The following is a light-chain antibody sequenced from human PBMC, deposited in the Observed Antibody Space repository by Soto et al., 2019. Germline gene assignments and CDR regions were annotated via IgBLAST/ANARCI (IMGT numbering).Light chain of an antibody. CDR1: QRVNTN. Sequence: EIVMTQSPATLSVSPGERVTLSCRASQRVNTNLAWYQQKPGQAPRLLIYGASTRATGVPARFSGSGSGTDFTLTISSLEPEDFAVYYCQQRSNWRWTFGQGTKV. J-gene: IGKJ1*01. CDR3: QQRSNWRWT. V-gene: IGKV3-15*01. CDR2: GAS.